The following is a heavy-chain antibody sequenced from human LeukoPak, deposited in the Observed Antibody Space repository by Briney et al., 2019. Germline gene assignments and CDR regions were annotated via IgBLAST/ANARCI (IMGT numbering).Heavy chain of an antibody. CDR1: GFTFSSYG. Sequence: PGGSLRLSCAASGFTFSSYGMSWVRQAPGKGLEWVSVIYSGGSTYYADSVKGRFTISRDNSKNTLYLQMNSLRAEDTAVYYCARGNYYGSEFDPWGQGTLVTVSS. CDR2: IYSGGST. V-gene: IGHV3-53*01. D-gene: IGHD3-10*01. CDR3: ARGNYYGSEFDP. J-gene: IGHJ5*02.